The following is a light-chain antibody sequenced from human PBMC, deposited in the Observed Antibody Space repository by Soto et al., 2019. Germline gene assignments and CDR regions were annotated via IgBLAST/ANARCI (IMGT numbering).Light chain of an antibody. J-gene: IGKJ3*01. CDR2: DAS. CDR3: QQRSNGFT. CDR1: QSVSSY. V-gene: IGKV3-11*01. Sequence: EIVLTQSPATLSLSPGERATLSCRANQSVSSYLAWYQQKPGQAPRLLIYDASNGATGIPARFSGSGSGTDFTLTISSLEPEDFAVYYCQQRSNGFTFGPGTKVDIK.